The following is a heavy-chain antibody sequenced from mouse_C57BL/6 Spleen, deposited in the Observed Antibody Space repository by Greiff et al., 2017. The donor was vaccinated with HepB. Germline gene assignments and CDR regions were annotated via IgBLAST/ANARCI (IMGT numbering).Heavy chain of an antibody. J-gene: IGHJ1*03. CDR2: INPSTGGT. Sequence: DVKLQESGPELVKPGASVKISCKASGYSFTGYYMNWVKQSPEKSLEWIGEINPSTGGTTYNQKFKAKATLTVDKSSSTAYMQLKSLTSEDSAVYYCASHYGSSFYWYFDVWGTGTTVTVSS. D-gene: IGHD1-1*01. CDR1: GYSFTGYY. V-gene: IGHV1-42*01. CDR3: ASHYGSSFYWYFDV.